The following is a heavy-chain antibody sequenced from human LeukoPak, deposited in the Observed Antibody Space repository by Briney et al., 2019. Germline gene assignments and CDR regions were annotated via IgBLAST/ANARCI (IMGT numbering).Heavy chain of an antibody. Sequence: PGGSLRLSCAASGFTFSNYAMSWVRQAPGKGLEWVSGISDSGDRTYFADSVKGRFTISRDNSKSTLYLQMNSLRAEDTAIYYCAKLGHCSSVSCYVNWFDPWGQGTLVTVSS. CDR1: GFTFSNYA. CDR2: ISDSGDRT. D-gene: IGHD2-2*01. CDR3: AKLGHCSSVSCYVNWFDP. J-gene: IGHJ5*02. V-gene: IGHV3-23*01.